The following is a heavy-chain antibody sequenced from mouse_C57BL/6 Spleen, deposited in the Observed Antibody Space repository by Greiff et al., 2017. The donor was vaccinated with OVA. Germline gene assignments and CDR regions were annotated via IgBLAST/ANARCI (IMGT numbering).Heavy chain of an antibody. D-gene: IGHD2-4*01. CDR3: ARRGDYPFAY. V-gene: IGHV1-81*01. J-gene: IGHJ3*01. Sequence: VKLQESGAELARPGASVKLSCKASGYTFTSYGISWVKQRTGQGLEWIGEIYPRSGNTYYNEKFKGKATLTADKSSSTAYMELRSLTSEDSAVYFCARRGDYPFAYWGQGTLVTVSA. CDR1: GYTFTSYG. CDR2: IYPRSGNT.